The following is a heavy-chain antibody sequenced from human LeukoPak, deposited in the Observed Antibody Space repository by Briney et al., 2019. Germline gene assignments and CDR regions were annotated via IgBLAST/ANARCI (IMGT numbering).Heavy chain of an antibody. CDR3: ARGGEVRTLYYYYSMDV. Sequence: ASVKVSCKASGYTFTGYYKHWVRQAPGQGLEWMRWINPNSGATNYAQKFQGRVTMTRDTSITTAYMELRRLRYDDTAVYYCARGGEVRTLYYYYSMDVWGKGTTVTISS. V-gene: IGHV1-2*02. J-gene: IGHJ6*03. CDR1: GYTFTGYY. D-gene: IGHD1-7*01. CDR2: INPNSGAT.